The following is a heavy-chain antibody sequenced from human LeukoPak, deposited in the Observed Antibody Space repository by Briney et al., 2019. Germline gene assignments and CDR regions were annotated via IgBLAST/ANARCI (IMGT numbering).Heavy chain of an antibody. D-gene: IGHD1-26*01. Sequence: GGSLRLSCAASGFTFSSYEMNWVRQAPGKGLEWVSYISSSGSTIYYADSVKGRFTISRDNAKNSLYLQMNSLRAEDTAVYYCARDAGIVGATNYFDYWGQGTLVTVSS. CDR3: ARDAGIVGATNYFDY. V-gene: IGHV3-48*03. CDR2: ISSSGSTI. J-gene: IGHJ4*02. CDR1: GFTFSSYE.